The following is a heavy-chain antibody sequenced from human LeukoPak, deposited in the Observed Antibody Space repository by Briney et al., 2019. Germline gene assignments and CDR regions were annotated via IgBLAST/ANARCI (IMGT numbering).Heavy chain of an antibody. Sequence: ASVKVSCKASGYTFTSYDINWVRQATGQGPEWMCWMNPNSGNTGYAQKFQGRVTMTRNTSISTAYMELSSLRSEDTAVYYCASSKTPDYYYYYMDVWGKGTTVTVSS. CDR3: ASSKTPDYYYYYMDV. V-gene: IGHV1-8*01. J-gene: IGHJ6*03. CDR1: GYTFTSYD. CDR2: MNPNSGNT.